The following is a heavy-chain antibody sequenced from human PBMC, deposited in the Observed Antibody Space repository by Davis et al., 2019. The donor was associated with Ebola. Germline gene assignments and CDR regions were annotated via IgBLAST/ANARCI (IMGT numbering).Heavy chain of an antibody. V-gene: IGHV3-23*01. CDR2: LGTSADT. Sequence: GESLKISCAASGFIFSNYVMSWVRQAPGKGLEWVSTLGTSADTYYAGSVKGRFTISRDNSKNTLYLHMNNVRAEDTAVYYCVRDHRDYSYYYGMDVWGNGTTVTVSS. CDR1: GFIFSNYV. J-gene: IGHJ6*04. CDR3: VRDHRDYSYYYGMDV.